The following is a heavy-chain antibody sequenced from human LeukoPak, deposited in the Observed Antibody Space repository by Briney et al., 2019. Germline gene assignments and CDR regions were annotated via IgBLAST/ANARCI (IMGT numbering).Heavy chain of an antibody. Sequence: GGSLRLSCTASGFTFSNYAMSLVRQAPGKGLEWVSTIRGSGDITSYADSVKGRFTISRDNSKNTLFLQMNSLRAGDTAIYYCAKGRYTYGLFDYWGQGTLVTVSS. J-gene: IGHJ4*02. CDR1: GFTFSNYA. CDR2: IRGSGDIT. D-gene: IGHD5-18*01. CDR3: AKGRYTYGLFDY. V-gene: IGHV3-23*01.